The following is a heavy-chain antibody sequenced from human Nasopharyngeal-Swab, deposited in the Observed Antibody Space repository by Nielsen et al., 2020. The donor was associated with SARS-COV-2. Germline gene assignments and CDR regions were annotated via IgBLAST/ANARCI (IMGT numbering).Heavy chain of an antibody. J-gene: IGHJ4*02. CDR3: ARGSGTYSDYFDY. V-gene: IGHV6-1*01. CDR2: TYFRSKWLN. CDR1: GDSVSSNSAA. Sequence: SQTLSLTCAISGDSVSSNSAAWIWIRQSPSRGLEWLGRTYFRSKWLNDYAVSVKSRITINQDTSRNQFSLQLNSVTPEDTAIYYCARGSGTYSDYFDYWGQGTLVSVSS. D-gene: IGHD1-26*01.